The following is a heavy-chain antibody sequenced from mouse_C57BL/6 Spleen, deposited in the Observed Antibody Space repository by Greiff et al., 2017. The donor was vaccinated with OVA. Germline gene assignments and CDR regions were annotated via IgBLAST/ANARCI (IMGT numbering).Heavy chain of an antibody. CDR2: INPSSGYT. Sequence: QVQLQQSGAELARPGASVKMSCKASGYTFTSYTMHWVKQRPGQGLEWIGYINPSSGYTKYNQKFKDKATLTADKSSSTAYMQLSSLTSEDSAVYYCQILYGNYFDYWGQGTTLTVSS. CDR3: QILYGNYFDY. CDR1: GYTFTSYT. D-gene: IGHD2-1*01. J-gene: IGHJ2*01. V-gene: IGHV1-4*01.